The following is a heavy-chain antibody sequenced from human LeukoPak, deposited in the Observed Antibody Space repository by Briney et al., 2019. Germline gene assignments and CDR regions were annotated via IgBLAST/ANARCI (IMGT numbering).Heavy chain of an antibody. J-gene: IGHJ4*02. CDR1: GFTFSSYG. V-gene: IGHV3-23*01. Sequence: GGSLRLSCAASGFTFSSYGMSWVRQAPGKGLEWVSAISGSGGSTYYADSVKGRFTISRDNSKNTLYLQMNSLRAEDTAVYYCAKVSRFGGWYGGDYWGQGTLVTVSS. CDR2: ISGSGGST. CDR3: AKVSRFGGWYGGDY. D-gene: IGHD6-19*01.